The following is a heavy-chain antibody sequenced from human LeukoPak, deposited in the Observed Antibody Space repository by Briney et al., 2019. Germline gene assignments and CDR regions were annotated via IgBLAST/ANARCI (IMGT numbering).Heavy chain of an antibody. CDR1: GGTFSSYA. J-gene: IGHJ4*02. CDR3: ARPGLSYGDYGFFFDY. V-gene: IGHV1-69*06. D-gene: IGHD4-17*01. CDR2: IIPIFGTA. Sequence: SVKVSCKASGGTFSSYAISWVRQAPGQGLEWMGGIIPIFGTANYAQKFQGRVTITADKSTSTAYMELSSLRSDDTAVYYCARPGLSYGDYGFFFDYWGQGTLVTVSS.